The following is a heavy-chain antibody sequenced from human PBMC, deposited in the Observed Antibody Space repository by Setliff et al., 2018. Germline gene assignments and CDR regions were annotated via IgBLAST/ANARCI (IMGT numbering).Heavy chain of an antibody. CDR1: GYTFTGYY. CDR3: ARERAGGRGFTFGAIYYYYGMDV. V-gene: IGHV1-2*02. Sequence: ASVKVSCKASGYTFTGYYMHWVRQAPGQGLEWMGWINPNSGGATYPQNLQGRVTMTRDTSMSTVYMELSSLRFEDTAVYYCARERAGGRGFTFGAIYYYYGMDVWGQGTTVTVS. D-gene: IGHD3-16*01. J-gene: IGHJ6*02. CDR2: INPNSGGA.